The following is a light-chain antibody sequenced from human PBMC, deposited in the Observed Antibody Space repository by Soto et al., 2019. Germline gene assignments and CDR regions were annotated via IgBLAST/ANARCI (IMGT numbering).Light chain of an antibody. J-gene: IGKJ4*01. CDR1: QDISNY. V-gene: IGKV1-33*01. CDR3: QQYDNLPPLI. CDR2: DAS. Sequence: DLQMTQSPSSLSASVGDRVTITCQASQDISNYLNWYQQKPGKAPKLLIYDASNLETGVPSRFSGSGSGTDFTFTISSLQPEDIATYYCQQYDNLPPLIFGGGTKVEIK.